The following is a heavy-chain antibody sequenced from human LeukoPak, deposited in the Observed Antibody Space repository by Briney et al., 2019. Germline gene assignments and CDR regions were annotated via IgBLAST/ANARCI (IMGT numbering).Heavy chain of an antibody. CDR1: GDSISSYY. CDR2: IYYTGST. Sequence: SETLSLTCTVSGDSISSYYWSWIRQPPGKGLEWIGYIYYTGSTTYSPSYKSRVTISVDTSRNQISLKLTSVTAADTAVYYCARHVAVGETAWGQGILVTVFS. CDR3: ARHVAVGETA. J-gene: IGHJ5*02. V-gene: IGHV4-59*08. D-gene: IGHD1-26*01.